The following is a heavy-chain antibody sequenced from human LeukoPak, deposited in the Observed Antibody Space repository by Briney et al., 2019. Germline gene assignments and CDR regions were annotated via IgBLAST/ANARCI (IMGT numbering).Heavy chain of an antibody. D-gene: IGHD3-10*01. CDR3: ARDNGDYYGSGSYYFDY. Sequence: GGSLRLSCAASGFTFSSYGMHWVRQAPGKGLEWVAVISYDRRNTYYADSVKGRFTISRDNSKNTLYLQMNSLRAEDTAVYYCARDNGDYYGSGSYYFDYWGQGTLVTVSS. CDR1: GFTFSSYG. V-gene: IGHV3-30*03. J-gene: IGHJ4*02. CDR2: ISYDRRNT.